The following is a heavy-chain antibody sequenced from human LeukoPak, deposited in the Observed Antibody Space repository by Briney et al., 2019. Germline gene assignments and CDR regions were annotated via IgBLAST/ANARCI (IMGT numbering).Heavy chain of an antibody. CDR3: ARRMASHPKYYFDY. Sequence: SETLSLTCTVSGGSISTYYWTWIRQPPGKGLEWIGYIYYSGSTNYNPSLKSRVTLSVDTSKNQFSLKLSSVTAADTAVYYCARRMASHPKYYFDYWGQGTLVTVSS. D-gene: IGHD5-24*01. V-gene: IGHV4-59*08. CDR1: GGSISTYY. J-gene: IGHJ4*02. CDR2: IYYSGST.